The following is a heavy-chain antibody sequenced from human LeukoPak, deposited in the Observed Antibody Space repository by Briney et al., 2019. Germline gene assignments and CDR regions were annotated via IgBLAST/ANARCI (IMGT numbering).Heavy chain of an antibody. CDR3: AKLAWNDGSYYFDY. Sequence: GGSLRLSCIVSGFNFTYYAIYWVRQAPGKGLEWVEVVSYDGNDGYYADSVQGRFSISRDNSQNTVTLQMNNLRVDDTAIYYCAKLAWNDGSYYFDYWGQGTLVTVSS. D-gene: IGHD1-1*01. J-gene: IGHJ4*02. V-gene: IGHV3-30*18. CDR1: GFNFTYYA. CDR2: VSYDGNDG.